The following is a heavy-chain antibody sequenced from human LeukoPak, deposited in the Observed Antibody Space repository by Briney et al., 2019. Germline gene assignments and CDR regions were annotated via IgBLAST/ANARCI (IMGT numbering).Heavy chain of an antibody. Sequence: GGSLRLSCAASGFTFSTYAIHWVRQAPGKGLEYVSGISGNGGSTYYANSVKGRFTISRDNSKNTLYLQMCSLRVEDMAVYYCARQAAGVVYWGQGTLVTVSS. V-gene: IGHV3-64*01. D-gene: IGHD6-13*01. J-gene: IGHJ4*02. CDR2: ISGNGGST. CDR1: GFTFSTYA. CDR3: ARQAAGVVY.